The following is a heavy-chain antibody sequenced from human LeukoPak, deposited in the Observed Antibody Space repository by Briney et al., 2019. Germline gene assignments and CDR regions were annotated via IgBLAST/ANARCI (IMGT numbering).Heavy chain of an antibody. CDR2: IYYSGST. J-gene: IGHJ4*02. CDR1: GGSISGYY. CDR3: ARGEYDSSGYYRDY. V-gene: IGHV4-59*01. Sequence: SETLSLTCTVSGGSISGYYWTWIRQPPGKGLEWIGYIYYSGSTNYNPSLKSRVTISVDTSKNQFSLKLSSVTAADTAVYYCARGEYDSSGYYRDYWGQGTLVTVSS. D-gene: IGHD3-22*01.